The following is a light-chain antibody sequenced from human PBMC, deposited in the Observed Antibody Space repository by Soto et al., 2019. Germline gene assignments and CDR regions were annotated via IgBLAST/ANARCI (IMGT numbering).Light chain of an antibody. J-gene: IGKJ1*01. V-gene: IGKV4-1*01. CDR1: QSILYYHSNKNS. Sequence: DFVITQSPDSLAVSLGERATSNCKSSQSILYYHSNKNSLAWYQQKPGQPPKLLIYWASTLQTGVPARFSGSASGTDFTLTISSMQAEDLAVYYCQHYYSPPWTFGQGTKVDIK. CDR2: WAS. CDR3: QHYYSPPWT.